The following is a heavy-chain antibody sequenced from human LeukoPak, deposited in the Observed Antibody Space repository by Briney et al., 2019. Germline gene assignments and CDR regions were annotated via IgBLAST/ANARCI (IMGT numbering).Heavy chain of an antibody. CDR1: GFTFSSYS. CDR2: ISSSSTI. J-gene: IGHJ4*02. D-gene: IGHD4-23*01. CDR3: ARDQKTTVVRSDY. V-gene: IGHV3-48*01. Sequence: PGGSLRLSCAASGFTFSSYSMNWVRQAPGKGLEWVSYISSSSTIYYADSVKGRFTISRDNAKNSLYLQMNSLRAEDTAVYYCARDQKTTVVRSDYWGQGTLVTVSS.